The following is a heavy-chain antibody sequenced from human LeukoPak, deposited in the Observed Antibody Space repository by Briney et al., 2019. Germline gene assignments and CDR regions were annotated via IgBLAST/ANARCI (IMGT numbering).Heavy chain of an antibody. D-gene: IGHD3-22*01. CDR1: GFTFSSFW. CDR2: INSDGTIR. J-gene: IGHJ4*02. V-gene: IGHV3-74*01. Sequence: GGSLRLSCAASGFTFSSFWMHWVRQVPGKGLVWVSGINSDGTIRSYADSVKGRFSISRDNAKNTLYLQMDSLSAEDTAVYYCVKVDTWGQGTLVTVSS. CDR3: VKVDT.